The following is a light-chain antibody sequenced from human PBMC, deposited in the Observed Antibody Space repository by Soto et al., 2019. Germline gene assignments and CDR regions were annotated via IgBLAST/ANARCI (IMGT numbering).Light chain of an antibody. CDR2: EAS. CDR1: QGISSA. CDR3: QQLHAYPRN. V-gene: IGKV1-9*01. Sequence: DIQLTQSPSFLSASIGDRVTITCRASQGISSALAWFQQKPGKAPNLVIYEASTLQSGVPSRFSGSGSGTEFTLTISSLQPEDFAAYYWQQLHAYPRNFGPGTKVDFK. J-gene: IGKJ3*01.